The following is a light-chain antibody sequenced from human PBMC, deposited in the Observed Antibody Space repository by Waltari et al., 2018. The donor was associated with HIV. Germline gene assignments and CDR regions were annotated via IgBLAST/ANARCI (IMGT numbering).Light chain of an antibody. CDR3: SSYTSDYTYV. CDR2: EVS. V-gene: IGLV2-14*01. CDR1: SSAVGGYNY. J-gene: IGLJ1*01. Sequence: QSALTQPASVSGSPGQSITISCTGTSSAVGGYNYVSWYQHHPGKAPKLLIYEVSNRPSGVCNRFSGCKSDNTASLTLSGLQSEDEADYYCSSYTSDYTYVFGSGTEVTVL.